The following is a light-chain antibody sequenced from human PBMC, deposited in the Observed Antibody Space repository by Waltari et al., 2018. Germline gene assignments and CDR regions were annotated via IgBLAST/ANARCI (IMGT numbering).Light chain of an antibody. CDR3: QQVDSYPFT. Sequence: DIQLTQSPSLLSTSVGDRVPITCRASQGISSYLAWYQQKPGKVPKLLIYAASTLQSGVPSRFSGRGFGTEFTLTISSLQPEDFATYYCQQVDSYPFTFGPGTKVDL. V-gene: IGKV1-9*01. CDR2: AAS. J-gene: IGKJ3*01. CDR1: QGISSY.